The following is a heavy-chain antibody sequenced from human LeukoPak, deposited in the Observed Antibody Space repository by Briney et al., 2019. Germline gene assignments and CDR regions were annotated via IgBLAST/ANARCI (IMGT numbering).Heavy chain of an antibody. J-gene: IGHJ4*02. CDR2: INPSGGST. CDR1: GYTFTSYF. D-gene: IGHD6-6*01. V-gene: IGHV1-46*01. CDR3: ARTAGRTFDY. Sequence: ASVKVSCKASGYTFTSYFMHWVRQTPGQGLGWTGIINPSGGSTSYAQKFQGRVTMTRDTSTSTVHMELSSLRSEDTAVYYCARTAGRTFDYWGQGTLVTVSS.